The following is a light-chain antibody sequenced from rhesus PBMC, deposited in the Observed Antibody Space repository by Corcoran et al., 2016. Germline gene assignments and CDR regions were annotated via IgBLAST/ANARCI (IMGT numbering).Light chain of an antibody. Sequence: DIQMTQSPSSLSASVGDKVTITCRASQGISSWLAWYQQKPGKAPKLLIYKASNLKGGVPSRFSGSGSGTDFTLPISSLQPEDFATYYCLQYTSSPYSFGQGTKVEIK. CDR1: QGISSW. CDR3: LQYTSSPYS. V-gene: IGKV1-22*01. CDR2: KAS. J-gene: IGKJ2*01.